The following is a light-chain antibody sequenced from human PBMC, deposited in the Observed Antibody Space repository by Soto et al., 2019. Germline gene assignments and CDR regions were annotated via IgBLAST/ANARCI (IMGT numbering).Light chain of an antibody. CDR1: QTIRGL. Sequence: EIVLTQSPATLSLSPGERATISCRTSQTIRGLLNWYQQRPGQAPRLLIYDTSNRATDIPARFSGSGSGTDLLLPTSILGPEDVGVYFCQKRHNWPITFGQGTSLDIK. CDR3: QKRHNWPIT. J-gene: IGKJ5*01. V-gene: IGKV3-11*01. CDR2: DTS.